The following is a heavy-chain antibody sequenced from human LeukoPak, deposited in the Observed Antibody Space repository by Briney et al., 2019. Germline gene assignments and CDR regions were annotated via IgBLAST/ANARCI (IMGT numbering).Heavy chain of an antibody. CDR2: ISGSGGST. V-gene: IGHV3-23*01. CDR1: GFTFSSYA. J-gene: IGHJ5*02. D-gene: IGHD3-22*01. Sequence: HPGGSLTLSCAAPGFTFSSYAMSWVRQAPGKGLEWVSAISGSGGSTYYADSVKGRFTISRDNSKNTLYLQMNSLRAEDTAVYYCAKRPFDYVSSGYYYVGDWFDPWGQGTLVTVSS. CDR3: AKRPFDYVSSGYYYVGDWFDP.